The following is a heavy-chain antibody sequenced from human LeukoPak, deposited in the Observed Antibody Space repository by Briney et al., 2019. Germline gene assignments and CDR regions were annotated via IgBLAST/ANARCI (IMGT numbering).Heavy chain of an antibody. CDR3: ASAGASSGYSPLHY. J-gene: IGHJ4*02. CDR1: GGSMSNYY. Sequence: SETPSLTCTVSGGSMSNYYWSWIRQPPGKGLECIGYIYHTGSTSYNPSLKSRVTISVDTSKNQFSLKLSSVTGADTAVYYCASAGASSGYSPLHYWGQGTLVTVSS. CDR2: IYHTGST. V-gene: IGHV4-59*01. D-gene: IGHD3-22*01.